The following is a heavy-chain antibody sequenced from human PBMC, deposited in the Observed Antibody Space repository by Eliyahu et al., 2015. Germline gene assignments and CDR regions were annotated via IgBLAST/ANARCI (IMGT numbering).Heavy chain of an antibody. CDR3: VKDGYSGYMXYFDY. Sequence: VQLLVSGGGLVQPGGSLRVXCAASGFTFSTYVMXWVXQAPGKGLEGVSGISGSGATTYYADSAKGRFTISRDNSKNTVYLQMNSLRGEDTAVYHCVKDGYSGYMXYFDYWGQGALVSVSS. J-gene: IGHJ4*02. D-gene: IGHD5-12*01. CDR2: ISGSGATT. V-gene: IGHV3-23*01. CDR1: GFTFSTYV.